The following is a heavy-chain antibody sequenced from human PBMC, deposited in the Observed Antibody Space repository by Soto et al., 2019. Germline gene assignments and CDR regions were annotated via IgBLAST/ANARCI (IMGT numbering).Heavy chain of an antibody. CDR1: GASIRSNNW. D-gene: IGHD6-19*01. Sequence: SETLSLTCAVSGASIRSNNWWSWVRQPPGKGLEWIGEINHSGSTNYNPSLKSRVAISVDTSKNQFSLNLRSVTAADTAVYYCGPRGAVADPRGYWGQGTLVTVSS. V-gene: IGHV4-4*02. CDR2: INHSGST. J-gene: IGHJ4*02. CDR3: GPRGAVADPRGY.